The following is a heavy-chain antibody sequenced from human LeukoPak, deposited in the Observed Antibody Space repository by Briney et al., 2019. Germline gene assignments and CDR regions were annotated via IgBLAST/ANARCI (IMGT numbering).Heavy chain of an antibody. J-gene: IGHJ4*02. V-gene: IGHV3-23*01. CDR1: GFTFSSYA. CDR2: ISGSGVST. D-gene: IGHD6-13*01. Sequence: PGGSLRLSCAASGFTFSSYAMTWVRQAPGKGLEWVSAISGSGVSTYYADSVKGRFTISRDNAKNSVYLQVNSLRAEDTAVYYCTRAVAAADFSPGYWGQGTLVTVSS. CDR3: TRAVAAADFSPGY.